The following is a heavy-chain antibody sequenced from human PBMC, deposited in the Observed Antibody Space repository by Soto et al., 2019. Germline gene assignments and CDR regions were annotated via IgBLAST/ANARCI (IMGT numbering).Heavy chain of an antibody. CDR1: GFTFSSYA. CDR3: AKGDIVLMVYAENWFDP. J-gene: IGHJ5*02. V-gene: IGHV3-23*01. D-gene: IGHD2-8*01. Sequence: LRLSCAASGFTFSSYAMSWVRQAPGKGLEWVSAISGSGGSTYYADSVKGRFTISRDNSKNTLYLQMNSLRAEDTAVYYCAKGDIVLMVYAENWFDPWGQGTLVTVSS. CDR2: ISGSGGST.